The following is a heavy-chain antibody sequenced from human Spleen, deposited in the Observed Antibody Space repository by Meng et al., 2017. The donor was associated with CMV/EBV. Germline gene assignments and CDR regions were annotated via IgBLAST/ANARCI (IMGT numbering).Heavy chain of an antibody. V-gene: IGHV3-53*05. CDR2: IYTYGTI. D-gene: IGHD4-23*01. CDR3: AIYGGRGGDFDN. J-gene: IGHJ3*02. Sequence: SCAASGFTVGSNYVSWVRQAPGKGLEWVSVIYTYGTIYYADSVKGRFTISRDNSKNTVYLQMDNLRPEDTALYYCAIYGGRGGDFDNWGQGTMVTVSS. CDR1: GFTVGSNY.